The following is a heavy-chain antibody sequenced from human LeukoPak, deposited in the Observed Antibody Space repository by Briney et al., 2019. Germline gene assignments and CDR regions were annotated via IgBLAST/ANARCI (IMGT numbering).Heavy chain of an antibody. J-gene: IGHJ4*02. CDR3: ARDRYYYDSSGRKPYDY. CDR1: GGSFSGYY. CDR2: INHSGST. D-gene: IGHD3-22*01. V-gene: IGHV4-34*01. Sequence: SETLSLTCAVYGGSFSGYYWSWIRQPPGKGLEWIGEINHSGSTNYNPSLKSRVTISVDMSKNQFSLKLSSVTAADTAVYYCARDRYYYDSSGRKPYDYWGQGTLVTVSS.